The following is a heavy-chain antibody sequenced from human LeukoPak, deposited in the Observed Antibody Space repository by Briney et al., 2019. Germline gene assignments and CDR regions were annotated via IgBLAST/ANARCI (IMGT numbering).Heavy chain of an antibody. D-gene: IGHD6-6*01. CDR1: GFTFGSYA. V-gene: IGHV3-23*01. CDR3: AKGGSYSSSSDYFDY. J-gene: IGHJ4*02. CDR2: ISGSGGNT. Sequence: PGGSLRLSCAASGFTFGSYAMSWVRQAPGKGLEWVSAISGSGGNTYYADSVKGRFTISRDNSKNTLYLQMNSLRAEDTAVYYCAKGGSYSSSSDYFDYWGQGTLVTVSS.